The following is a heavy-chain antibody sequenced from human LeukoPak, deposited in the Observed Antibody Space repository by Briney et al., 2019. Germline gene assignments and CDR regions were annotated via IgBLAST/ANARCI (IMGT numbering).Heavy chain of an antibody. V-gene: IGHV1-69*04. J-gene: IGHJ3*02. CDR3: ARSLGSFITQEGSDAFDI. D-gene: IGHD3-10*01. CDR2: IIPILGIA. CDR1: GGTFSSYA. Sequence: GASVKVSCKASGGTFSSYAISWVRQAPGQGLEWMGRIIPILGIANYAQKFQGRVTITADKSTSTAYMELSSLRSEDTAVYYCARSLGSFITQEGSDAFDIWGQGTMVTVSS.